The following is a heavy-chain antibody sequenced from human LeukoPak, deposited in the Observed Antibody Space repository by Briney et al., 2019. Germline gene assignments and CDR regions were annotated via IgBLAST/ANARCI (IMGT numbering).Heavy chain of an antibody. CDR2: INQDGSEN. J-gene: IGHJ6*03. CDR3: AKSEERKEKLVIFGPGYYYYYMDV. Sequence: SGGSLRFSCAASGFTFSNYCMTWVRQAPGKGLEWVANINQDGSENYYVDSVKGRFTISRDNAKNSLYLQMNSLRADDTAVYYCAKSEERKEKLVIFGPGYYYYYMDVWGKGTTVTVSS. D-gene: IGHD3/OR15-3a*01. CDR1: GFTFSNYC. V-gene: IGHV3-7*01.